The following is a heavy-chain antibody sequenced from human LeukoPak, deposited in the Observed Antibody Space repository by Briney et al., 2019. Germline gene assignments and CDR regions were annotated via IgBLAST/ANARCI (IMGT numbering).Heavy chain of an antibody. CDR1: GFTFSSYW. CDR3: ARHPRSTSFNWFDP. D-gene: IGHD2-2*01. J-gene: IGHJ5*02. Sequence: PGGSLRLSCAASGFTFSSYWMSWVRQAPGKGLEWVANIKQDGSEKYYVDSVKGRFTISRDNAKNSLYLQMYSLRAEDTAVYYCARHPRSTSFNWFDPWGQGTLVTVSS. V-gene: IGHV3-7*03. CDR2: IKQDGSEK.